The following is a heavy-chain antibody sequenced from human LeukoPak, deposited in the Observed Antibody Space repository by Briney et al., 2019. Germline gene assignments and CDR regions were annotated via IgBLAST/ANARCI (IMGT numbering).Heavy chain of an antibody. CDR1: GFTFSRYG. J-gene: IGHJ4*02. V-gene: IGHV3-33*01. D-gene: IGHD2-15*01. CDR3: ARDLLAERSFDY. Sequence: GRSLILSCAASGFTFSRYGMHWVRQAPGKGLEWAAVIWSDGSNKYYADSVKGRFTISRDNSKNTLYLQMNTLTAEDTAVYYCARDLLAERSFDYWGQGTLVTVSS. CDR2: IWSDGSNK.